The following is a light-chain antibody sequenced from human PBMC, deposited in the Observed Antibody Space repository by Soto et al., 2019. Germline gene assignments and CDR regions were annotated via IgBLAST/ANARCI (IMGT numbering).Light chain of an antibody. Sequence: EIVMTQSPATLSVSPGERATLFCRASQSISSNLAWYQQKAGQAPRLLIYGTSTRATGIPARFSGSGSGTEFTLTISSLQSEDLAVYYCQQYNNWPPLTFGGGTKVEIK. V-gene: IGKV3-15*01. CDR2: GTS. J-gene: IGKJ4*01. CDR1: QSISSN. CDR3: QQYNNWPPLT.